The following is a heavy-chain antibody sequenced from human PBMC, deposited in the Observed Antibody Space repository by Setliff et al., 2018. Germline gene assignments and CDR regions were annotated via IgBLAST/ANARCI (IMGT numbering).Heavy chain of an antibody. CDR3: TRAYSGSHDY. J-gene: IGHJ4*02. D-gene: IGHD1-26*01. Sequence: PSETLSLTCAVSGGSISSPNWWNWVRQPPGKGLEWIGEIYHSGTTNYNPSLKSRVTMSVDKSRNKFSLRLTSVTAADTAIYYCTRAYSGSHDYWGQGTLVTVSS. CDR1: GGSISSPNW. V-gene: IGHV4-4*02. CDR2: IYHSGTT.